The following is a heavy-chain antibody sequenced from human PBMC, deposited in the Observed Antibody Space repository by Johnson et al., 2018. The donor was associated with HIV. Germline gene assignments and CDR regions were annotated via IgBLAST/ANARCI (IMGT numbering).Heavy chain of an antibody. CDR1: GFTVSNSY. Sequence: VQLVESGGGLVQPGGSLRLSCAASGFTVSNSYMSWVRQAPGKGLEWVSVIYSGGSTYYADSVKGRFTVSRDNSKNTLYLQMNNLRAEDTAVYYSAREWSSSRWTYGCDIWGQGTMVTVSS. V-gene: IGHV3-66*01. CDR2: IYSGGST. J-gene: IGHJ3*02. D-gene: IGHD6-13*01. CDR3: AREWSSSRWTYGCDI.